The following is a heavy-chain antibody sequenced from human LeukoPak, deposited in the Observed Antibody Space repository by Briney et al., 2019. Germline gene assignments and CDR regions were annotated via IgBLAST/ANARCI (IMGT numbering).Heavy chain of an antibody. J-gene: IGHJ3*02. Sequence: GGSLRLSCAASGFTFSSYAMSGVREAPGKGREGGSAISGSGGSTYYADSVKGRFTISRDNSKNTLYLQMNSLRAEDTAVYYCAKEGGYPKDAFDIWGQGTMVTVSS. CDR1: GFTFSSYA. D-gene: IGHD6-19*01. CDR2: ISGSGGST. V-gene: IGHV3-23*01. CDR3: AKEGGYPKDAFDI.